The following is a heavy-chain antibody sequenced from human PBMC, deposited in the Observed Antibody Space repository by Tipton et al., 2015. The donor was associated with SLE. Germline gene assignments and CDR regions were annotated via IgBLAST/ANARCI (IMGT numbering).Heavy chain of an antibody. D-gene: IGHD3-10*01. CDR2: INHSGST. Sequence: TLSLTCTVSGGSISSYYWSWIRQPPGKGLEWIGEINHSGSTNYNPSLKSRVTISVDTSKNQFSLKLSSVTAADTAVYYCARRCGEESYWYFDLWGRGTLVTVSS. V-gene: IGHV4-34*01. CDR1: GGSISSYY. J-gene: IGHJ2*01. CDR3: ARRCGEESYWYFDL.